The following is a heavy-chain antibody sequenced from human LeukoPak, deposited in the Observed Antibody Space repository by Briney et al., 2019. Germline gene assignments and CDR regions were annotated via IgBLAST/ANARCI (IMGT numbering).Heavy chain of an antibody. Sequence: PAETLSLTCTVSGGSISSYYCSWIRQLPGKGLEWIGYIYYSGSTNYNPSLKSRVTISVDTSKNQFSLKLNSVTAADTAIYYCARNGDDSSDYYYFDYWGQGTLVTVSS. J-gene: IGHJ4*02. CDR1: GGSISSYY. CDR2: IYYSGST. D-gene: IGHD3-22*01. CDR3: ARNGDDSSDYYYFDY. V-gene: IGHV4-59*12.